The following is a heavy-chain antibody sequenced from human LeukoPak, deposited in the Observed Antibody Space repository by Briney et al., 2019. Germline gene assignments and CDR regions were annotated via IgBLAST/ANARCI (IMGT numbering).Heavy chain of an antibody. CDR3: ARDQTGFDY. V-gene: IGHV3-74*01. CDR2: INSDGSST. CDR1: GLTFSSYW. Sequence: GGSLRLSCAASGLTFSSYWMHWVRQAPGKGLVWVSRINSDGSSTSYAGSVRGGFTISRDYAKNTLYLQMNSLRAEDTAVYYCARDQTGFDYWGQGTLVTVSS. J-gene: IGHJ4*02.